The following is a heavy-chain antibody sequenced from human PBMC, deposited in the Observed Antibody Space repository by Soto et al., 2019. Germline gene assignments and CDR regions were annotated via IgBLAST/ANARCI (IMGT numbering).Heavy chain of an antibody. Sequence: GGSLRLSCAASGFTFSNYAMHWVRQAPGKGLEWVSGIGVSGTGTYYADSVKGRFTISRDNSKNTVYLQMNSLRVDDTAVYYCAKKTTGTHPSDYRGQATLVPVSP. D-gene: IGHD3-10*01. CDR3: AKKTTGTHPSDY. CDR2: IGVSGTGT. J-gene: IGHJ4*02. CDR1: GFTFSNYA. V-gene: IGHV3-23*01.